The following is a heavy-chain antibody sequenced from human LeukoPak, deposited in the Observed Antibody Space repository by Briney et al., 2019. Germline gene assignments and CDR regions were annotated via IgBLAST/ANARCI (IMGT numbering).Heavy chain of an antibody. CDR2: IYPGDSDT. J-gene: IGHJ4*02. CDR1: GYSFTSYW. Sequence: GESLKISCKGSGYSFTSYWIGWVRQMPGKGLEWMGIIYPGDSDTRYSTSFQGQVTISADKSISTAYLQWSSLKASDTAMYYCARLMIDYGDQGYFDYWGQGTLVTVSS. CDR3: ARLMIDYGDQGYFDY. D-gene: IGHD4-17*01. V-gene: IGHV5-51*01.